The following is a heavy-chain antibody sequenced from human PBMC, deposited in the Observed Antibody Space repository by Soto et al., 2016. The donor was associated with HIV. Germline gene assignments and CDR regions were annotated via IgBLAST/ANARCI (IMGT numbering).Heavy chain of an antibody. CDR3: SRDTFGPLDY. D-gene: IGHD3-16*01. J-gene: IGHJ4*02. CDR1: GFSSTNYW. V-gene: IGHV3-74*01. CDR2: INEDGSTT. Sequence: EVQLVESGGGLVQPGGPLRLSCAASGFSSTNYWMHWVRQAPGRGLVWVSRINEDGSTTTYADSVRGRFTISRDIAKNTLYLQMNSLRVEDTAVYYCSRDTFGPLDYWGQGTLVTVSS.